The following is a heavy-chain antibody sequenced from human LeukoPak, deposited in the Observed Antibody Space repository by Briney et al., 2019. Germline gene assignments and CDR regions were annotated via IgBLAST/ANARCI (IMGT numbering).Heavy chain of an antibody. J-gene: IGHJ4*02. CDR3: AKSPYIASHIDFDY. Sequence: GGSLRLSCAASGFTFSSYAMSWVRQAPGKGLEWVSTVSGSGDSTWYADSVKGRFTISRGNSKSTLYLQMNSLRAEDTAVYYCAKSPYIASHIDFDYWGQGTLVTVSS. CDR1: GFTFSSYA. CDR2: VSGSGDST. D-gene: IGHD3-16*01. V-gene: IGHV3-23*01.